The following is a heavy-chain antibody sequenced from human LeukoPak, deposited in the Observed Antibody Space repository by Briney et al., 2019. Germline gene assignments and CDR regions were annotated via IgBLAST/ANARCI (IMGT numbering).Heavy chain of an antibody. CDR1: GFTVSSNY. J-gene: IGHJ4*02. V-gene: IGHV3-53*04. CDR2: IYSGGTT. Sequence: PGGSLRLSCAASGFTVSSNYMTWVRQTPGKGLEWVPVIYSGGTTYYADSVKGRFTISTHNSKNTLYLQMNSLRAEDTAVYYCARGEVYFDSWGQGTLVTVSS. D-gene: IGHD1-26*01. CDR3: ARGEVYFDS.